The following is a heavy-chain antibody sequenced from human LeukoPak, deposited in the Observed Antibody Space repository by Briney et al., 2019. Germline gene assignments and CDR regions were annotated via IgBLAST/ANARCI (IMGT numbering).Heavy chain of an antibody. CDR3: AKALLRRPIEMATIYY. J-gene: IGHJ4*02. CDR2: ISGSGGST. CDR1: GFTFSSYA. V-gene: IGHV3-23*01. D-gene: IGHD5-24*01. Sequence: GGSLRLSCAASGFTFSSYAMSWVRQAPGKGLEWVSAISGSGGSTYYADSVKGRFTISRDNSKNTLYLQMNSLRAEDTAVYYCAKALLRRPIEMATIYYWGQGTLVTVSS.